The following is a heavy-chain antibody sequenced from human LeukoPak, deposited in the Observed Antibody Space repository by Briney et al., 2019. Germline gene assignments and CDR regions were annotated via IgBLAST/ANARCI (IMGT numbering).Heavy chain of an antibody. V-gene: IGHV4-34*01. Sequence: PSETLSLTCAVYGGSFSGYYWSWIRQPPGKGLEWIGEINHSGSTNYNPSLKSRVTISVDTSKNQFSLKLSSVTAADTAVYYCARGRWLRLGHYFDYWGQGTLVTVSS. D-gene: IGHD5-12*01. CDR2: INHSGST. J-gene: IGHJ4*02. CDR3: ARGRWLRLGHYFDY. CDR1: GGSFSGYY.